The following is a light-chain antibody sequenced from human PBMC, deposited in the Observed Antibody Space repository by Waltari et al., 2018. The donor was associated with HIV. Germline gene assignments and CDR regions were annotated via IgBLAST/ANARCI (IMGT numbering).Light chain of an antibody. CDR1: NSNIGNNY. CDR2: DND. CDR3: GTWDSSLSAYV. V-gene: IGLV1-51*01. Sequence: QSVLTQPPSVSAAPGQKVTISCPGSNSNIGNNYVSWYQQVPKTAPKLLTCDNDKRPSGIPDRFSGSKSGTSATLDITGLQSGDEADYYCGTWDSSLSAYVFGTGTKVTVL. J-gene: IGLJ1*01.